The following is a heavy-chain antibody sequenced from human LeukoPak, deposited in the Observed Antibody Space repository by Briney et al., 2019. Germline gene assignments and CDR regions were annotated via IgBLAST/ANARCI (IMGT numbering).Heavy chain of an antibody. CDR2: IYHSGST. CDR3: ARALKWKYNWNDFAFDI. J-gene: IGHJ3*02. V-gene: IGHV4-30-2*01. D-gene: IGHD1-20*01. Sequence: SETLSLTCAVSGGSISSGGYSWSWIRQPPGKGLEWIGYIYHSGSTYYNPSLKSRVTISVDRSKNQFSLKLSSVTAADTAVYYCARALKWKYNWNDFAFDIWGQGTMVTISS. CDR1: GGSISSGGYS.